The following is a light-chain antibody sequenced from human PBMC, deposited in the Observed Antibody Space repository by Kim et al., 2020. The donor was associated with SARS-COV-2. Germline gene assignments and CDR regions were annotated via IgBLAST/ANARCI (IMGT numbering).Light chain of an antibody. V-gene: IGLV6-57*04. CDR3: QSYDSSTWV. CDR2: EDN. Sequence: NFMLTQPHSVSESPGKTVTISCTRSSGSIASNYVQWYQQRPGSAPTTVIYEDNQRPSGVPERFSGSIDSSSNSASLTISGLKTEDEADYYCQSYDSSTWVFGGGTQLTVL. CDR1: SGSIASNY. J-gene: IGLJ3*02.